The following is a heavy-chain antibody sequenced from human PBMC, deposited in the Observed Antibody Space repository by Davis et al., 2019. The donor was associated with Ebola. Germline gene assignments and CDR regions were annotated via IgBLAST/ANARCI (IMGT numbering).Heavy chain of an antibody. V-gene: IGHV3-7*03. CDR3: ARDNFGLGMGIFDH. CDR1: GFSFSSYW. CDR2: IKEDGSEK. D-gene: IGHD7-27*01. Sequence: GESLKISCAASGFSFSSYWMTWVRQAPGKGLEWVANIKEDGSEKYYVDSVKGRFTISRDNAKKSLSLQMNSLRAEDTAVYYCARDNFGLGMGIFDHWGQGTPVTVSS. J-gene: IGHJ4*02.